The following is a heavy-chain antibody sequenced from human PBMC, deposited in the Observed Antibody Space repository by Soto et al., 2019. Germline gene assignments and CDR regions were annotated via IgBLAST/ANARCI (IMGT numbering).Heavy chain of an antibody. V-gene: IGHV4-4*02. Sequence: SVTLPLTCAVSGASVGSTYWWSWVRQPPGKGPEWIGEINHRGSANYNPSLKSRVTISVDISKSQFSLRLTSVTAADTAVYYCARYNAASGTYYFDFWGQGALVTVSS. CDR2: INHRGSA. CDR1: GASVGSTYW. J-gene: IGHJ4*02. D-gene: IGHD6-13*01. CDR3: ARYNAASGTYYFDF.